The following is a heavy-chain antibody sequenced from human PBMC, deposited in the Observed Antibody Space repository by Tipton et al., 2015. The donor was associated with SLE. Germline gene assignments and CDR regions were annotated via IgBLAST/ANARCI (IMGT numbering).Heavy chain of an antibody. CDR3: ARDPNGGYGSFDY. V-gene: IGHV4-59*01. CDR2: FYFSESS. D-gene: IGHD7-27*01. J-gene: IGHJ4*02. CDR1: GVSISTYY. Sequence: TLSLTCSVSGVSISTYYWSWIRQSPGKGLEWIGFFYFSESSQYNPSLKSRVAISADTSNNQFPLELRSVTAADTAVYYCARDPNGGYGSFDYWGLGALVTVSS.